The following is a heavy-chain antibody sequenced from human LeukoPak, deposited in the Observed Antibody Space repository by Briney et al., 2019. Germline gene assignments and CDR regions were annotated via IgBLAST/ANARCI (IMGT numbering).Heavy chain of an antibody. V-gene: IGHV3-30-3*02. J-gene: IGHJ4*02. CDR1: GFTFSSYA. CDR2: ISYDGSNK. Sequence: GGSLRLSCAASGFTFSSYAMHWVRQAPGKGLEWVAVISYDGSNKYYADSVKGRFTISRDNSKNTLYLQMNSLRAEDTAVYYCAKTMVRGPYYFDYWGQGTLVTVSS. CDR3: AKTMVRGPYYFDY. D-gene: IGHD3-10*01.